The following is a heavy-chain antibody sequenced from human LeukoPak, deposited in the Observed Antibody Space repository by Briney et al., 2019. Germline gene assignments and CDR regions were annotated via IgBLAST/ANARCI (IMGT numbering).Heavy chain of an antibody. CDR2: IYNSGST. CDR1: GGSISRGGYS. V-gene: IGHV4-61*08. D-gene: IGHD6-13*01. CDR3: ASGSGWFPYFDY. J-gene: IGHJ4*02. Sequence: SETLSLTCAVSGGSISRGGYSWSWIRQPPGKGLEWIGYIYNSGSTNYNPSLKSRVTISVDTSKNQFSLKLSSVTAADMAVYYCASGSGWFPYFDYWGQGTLVTVSS.